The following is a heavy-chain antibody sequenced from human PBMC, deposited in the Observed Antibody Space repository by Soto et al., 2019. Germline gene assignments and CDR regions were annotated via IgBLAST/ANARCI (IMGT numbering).Heavy chain of an antibody. J-gene: IGHJ6*03. CDR1: GGSLSGYY. CDR3: ARGPGKQLPDRSPAYYMDV. D-gene: IGHD6-13*01. V-gene: IGHV4-34*01. CDR2: INHSGST. Sequence: TLSLTRAGYGGSLSGYYWSWIRQPPGEGLEWIGEINHSGSTNYNPSLKSRVTISVDTSKNQFSLKLSSVTAADTAVYYCARGPGKQLPDRSPAYYMDVWGKGTTVTVSS.